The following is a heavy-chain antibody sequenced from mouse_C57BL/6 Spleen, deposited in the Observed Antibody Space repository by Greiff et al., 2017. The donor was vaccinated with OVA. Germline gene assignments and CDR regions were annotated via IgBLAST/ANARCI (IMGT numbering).Heavy chain of an antibody. CDR1: GYAFSSSW. D-gene: IGHD2-4*01. J-gene: IGHJ1*03. V-gene: IGHV1-82*01. Sequence: QVQLQQSGPELVKPGASVKISCKASGYAFSSSWMNWVKQRPGKGLEWIGRIYPGDGDTNYNGKFKGKATLTADKSSSTAYMQLSSLTSEDSAVYFCAREGNYYDYGGDFDVWGTGTTVTVSS. CDR2: IYPGDGDT. CDR3: AREGNYYDYGGDFDV.